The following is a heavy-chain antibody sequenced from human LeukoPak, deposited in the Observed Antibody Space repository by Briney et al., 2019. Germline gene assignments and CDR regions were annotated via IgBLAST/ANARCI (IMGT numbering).Heavy chain of an antibody. V-gene: IGHV4-34*01. CDR2: INHSGST. CDR3: ARGRASSSWYTP. J-gene: IGHJ5*02. Sequence: PSETLSLTCAVYGGSFSGYYWSWIRQPPGKGLEWIGEINHSGSTNYNPSLKSRVTISVDTSKNQFSPKLSSVTAADTAVYYCARGRASSSWYTPWGQGTLVTVSS. D-gene: IGHD6-13*01. CDR1: GGSFSGYY.